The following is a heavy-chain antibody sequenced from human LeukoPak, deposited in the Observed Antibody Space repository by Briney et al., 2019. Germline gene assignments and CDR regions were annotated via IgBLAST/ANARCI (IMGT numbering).Heavy chain of an antibody. Sequence: ASVKVSCKASGYTFTSYGISWVRQAPGQGLEWMGWISAYNGNTNYAQKLQGRVTMTTDTSTSTACMELRSLRSDDTAVYYCARDGGKYYYDSSGYPHDAFDIWGQGTMVTVSS. J-gene: IGHJ3*02. V-gene: IGHV1-18*01. D-gene: IGHD3-22*01. CDR2: ISAYNGNT. CDR1: GYTFTSYG. CDR3: ARDGGKYYYDSSGYPHDAFDI.